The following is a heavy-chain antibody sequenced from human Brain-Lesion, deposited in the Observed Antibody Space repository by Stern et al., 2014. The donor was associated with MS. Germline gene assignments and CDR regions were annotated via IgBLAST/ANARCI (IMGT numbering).Heavy chain of an antibody. J-gene: IGHJ4*02. CDR3: TTIGYSASRSGFFDF. V-gene: IGHV3-15*05. CDR2: VQSRGDGGTS. D-gene: IGHD5-18*01. Sequence: EVQLVESGGGLVKPGGSLRLSCAGSGFTFSNVWMNWVRQAPGKGLEGVARVQSRGDGGTSDYGAPVKGRFTISRDDSKNTLYLQIDNLRAEDTAVYYCTTIGYSASRSGFFDFWGQGTLVTVSS. CDR1: GFTFSNVW.